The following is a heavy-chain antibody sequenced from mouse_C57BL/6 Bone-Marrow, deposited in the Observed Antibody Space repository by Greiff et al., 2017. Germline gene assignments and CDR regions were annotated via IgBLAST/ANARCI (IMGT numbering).Heavy chain of an antibody. J-gene: IGHJ2*01. Sequence: VHLVESGGGLVKPGGSLKLSYAASGFTFSSYAMSWVRQTPEKRLEWVATISDGGSYTYYPDNVKGRFTISRDNAKNNLYLQMSHLKSEDTAMYYCARDRGQLRLNYFDYWGQGTTLTVSS. D-gene: IGHD3-2*02. V-gene: IGHV5-4*01. CDR3: ARDRGQLRLNYFDY. CDR1: GFTFSSYA. CDR2: ISDGGSYT.